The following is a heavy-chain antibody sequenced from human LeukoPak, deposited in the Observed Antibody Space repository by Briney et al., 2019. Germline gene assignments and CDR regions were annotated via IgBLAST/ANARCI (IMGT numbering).Heavy chain of an antibody. CDR2: TYYRSKWYN. CDR3: ARSTTGGPLFDY. CDR1: GDSVSSNSAV. J-gene: IGHJ4*02. D-gene: IGHD2-2*01. V-gene: IGHV6-1*01. Sequence: SQTLSLTCDLSGDSVSSNSAVWSWIRQSPSRGLEWLGRTYYRSKWYNDYAVSVKSRITINPDTSKNQFSLQLNSVTPEDTAVYYCARSTTGGPLFDYWGQGTLVTVSS.